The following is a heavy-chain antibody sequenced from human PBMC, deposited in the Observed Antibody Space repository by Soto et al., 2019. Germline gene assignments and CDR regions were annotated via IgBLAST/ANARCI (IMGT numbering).Heavy chain of an antibody. D-gene: IGHD3-9*01. CDR3: ARQADYNILTGYFYYFDY. Sequence: PGESLKISCKSSGYSFTDYWIGWVRQMPGKGLEWMGIIYPGDSDARYSPSFQGQVTISVDTSINTAFLRWNSLTASDTAIYYCARQADYNILTGYFYYFDYWGQGSQVTVSS. CDR1: GYSFTDYW. V-gene: IGHV5-51*01. CDR2: IYPGDSDA. J-gene: IGHJ4*02.